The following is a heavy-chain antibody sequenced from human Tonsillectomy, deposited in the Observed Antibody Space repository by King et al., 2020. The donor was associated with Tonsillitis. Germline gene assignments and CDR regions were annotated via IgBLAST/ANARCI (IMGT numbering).Heavy chain of an antibody. CDR2: LNPNSGGT. CDR3: ATSHDYSNSWFDP. J-gene: IGHJ5*02. Sequence: VQLVQSGAEVKKPGASVKVSCKASGYIFTGYYMHWVRQAPGQGLEWRGWLNPNSGGTNYAQKFQGRVTMTRDTSISTAYLELSRLTSDDTAVYYCATSHDYSNSWFDPWGQGTLVTVSS. D-gene: IGHD4-11*01. CDR1: GYIFTGYY. V-gene: IGHV1-2*02.